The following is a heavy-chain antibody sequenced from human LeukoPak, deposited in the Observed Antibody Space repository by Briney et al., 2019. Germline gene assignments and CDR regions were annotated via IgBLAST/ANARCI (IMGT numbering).Heavy chain of an antibody. CDR3: ARWTTVTRAFDY. V-gene: IGHV4-34*01. J-gene: IGHJ4*02. CDR2: INYSGST. D-gene: IGHD4-17*01. Sequence: SETLSLTCGVYGGSLSGYYWSWIRQPPGKGLEWIAEINYSGSTTYSPSLKSRVTMSVDTSKNQFSLKLTSVTAADTAVYYCARWTTVTRAFDYWGQGTLVTVSS. CDR1: GGSLSGYY.